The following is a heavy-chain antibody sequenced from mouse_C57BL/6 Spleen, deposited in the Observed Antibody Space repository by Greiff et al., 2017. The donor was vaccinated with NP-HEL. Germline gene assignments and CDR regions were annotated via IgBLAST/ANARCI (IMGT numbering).Heavy chain of an antibody. CDR2: ISSGSSTI. V-gene: IGHV5-17*01. D-gene: IGHD2-3*01. CDR1: GFTFSDYG. J-gene: IGHJ3*01. Sequence: EVKVVESGGGLVKPGGSLKLSCAASGFTFSDYGMHWVRQAPEKGLEWVAYISSGSSTIYYADTVKGRFTISRDNAKNTLFLQMTSLRSEDTAMYYCARGPYDGDWFAYWGQGTLVTVSA. CDR3: ARGPYDGDWFAY.